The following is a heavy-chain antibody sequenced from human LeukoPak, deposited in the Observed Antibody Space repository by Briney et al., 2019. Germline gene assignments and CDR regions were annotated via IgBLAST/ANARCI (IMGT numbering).Heavy chain of an antibody. Sequence: ASVTVSFKASGYTFTSYDINWVRQATGQGLEWMGWMNPNSGNTGYAQKFQGRVTMTRNTSISTAYMELSSLRSEDTAVYYCARGAVAVTDAFDIWGQGTMVTVSS. CDR3: ARGAVAVTDAFDI. CDR2: MNPNSGNT. D-gene: IGHD6-19*01. J-gene: IGHJ3*02. CDR1: GYTFTSYD. V-gene: IGHV1-8*01.